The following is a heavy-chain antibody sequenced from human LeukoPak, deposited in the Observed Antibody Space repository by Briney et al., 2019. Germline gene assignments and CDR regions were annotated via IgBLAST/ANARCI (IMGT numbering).Heavy chain of an antibody. CDR2: IWYDGSNK. V-gene: IGHV3-30*18. J-gene: IGHJ6*02. Sequence: GRSLRLSCAASGFTFSNYGMHWVRQAPGKGLEWVAVIWYDGSNKYYADSVKGRFTTSRDNSKNTLTLYLQMNSLRAEDTAVYYCAKDRGNYYYGMDVWGQGTTVTVSS. CDR3: AKDRGNYYYGMDV. CDR1: GFTFSNYG. D-gene: IGHD1-26*01.